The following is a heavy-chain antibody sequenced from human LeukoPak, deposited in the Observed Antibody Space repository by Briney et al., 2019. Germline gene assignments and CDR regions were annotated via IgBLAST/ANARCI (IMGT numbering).Heavy chain of an antibody. D-gene: IGHD4-17*01. CDR3: ATKTTVTTLIYYYYYMDV. J-gene: IGHJ6*03. Sequence: ASVKVSCKASGGTFSSYAISWVRQAPGQGLEWMGGIIPIFGTANYAQKFQGRVTITADKSTSTAYMELSSLRSEDTAVYYCATKTTVTTLIYYYYYMDVWGKGTTVTVSS. CDR1: GGTFSSYA. V-gene: IGHV1-69*06. CDR2: IIPIFGTA.